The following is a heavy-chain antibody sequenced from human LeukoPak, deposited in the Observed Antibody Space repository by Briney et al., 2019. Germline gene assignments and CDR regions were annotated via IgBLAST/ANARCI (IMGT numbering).Heavy chain of an antibody. Sequence: WASVKVSCKASGYTFTSYGISWVRQAPGQGLEWMGWISAYNGNTNYAQKLQGRVTMTTDTSTSTAYMELRSLRSDDTAVYYCARALRYFDWLRITDSLYYFDYWGQGTLVTVSS. CDR1: GYTFTSYG. J-gene: IGHJ4*02. V-gene: IGHV1-18*01. CDR2: ISAYNGNT. CDR3: ARALRYFDWLRITDSLYYFDY. D-gene: IGHD3-9*01.